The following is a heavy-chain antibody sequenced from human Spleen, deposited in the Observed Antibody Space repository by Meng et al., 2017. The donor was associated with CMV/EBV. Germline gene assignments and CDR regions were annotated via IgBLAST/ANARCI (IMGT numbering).Heavy chain of an antibody. CDR2: INPNSGGT. CDR3: ARMYYDFWSGYWVDY. Sequence: SGYTFNGYYMHWVRQAPGQGLEWMGWINPNSGGTNYAQKFQGRVTMTRDTSISTAYMELSRLRSDDTAVYYCARMYYDFWSGYWVDYWGQGTLVTVSS. CDR1: GYTFNGYY. J-gene: IGHJ4*02. D-gene: IGHD3-3*01. V-gene: IGHV1-2*02.